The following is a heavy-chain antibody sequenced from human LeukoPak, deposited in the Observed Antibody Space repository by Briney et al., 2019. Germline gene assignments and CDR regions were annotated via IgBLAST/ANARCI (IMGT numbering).Heavy chain of an antibody. V-gene: IGHV3-53*01. Sequence: QPGGSLRLSCAASGFTGSNNYVSWVRQAPGMGLEWVSAIHSSGATCYADSVKGRFTISRDNAKNALYLQMGILRVEDTALYFCVRDYQFIQEVWGQGTTVTVSS. J-gene: IGHJ6*02. CDR1: GFTGSNNY. CDR2: IHSSGAT. CDR3: VRDYQFIQEV. D-gene: IGHD2-2*01.